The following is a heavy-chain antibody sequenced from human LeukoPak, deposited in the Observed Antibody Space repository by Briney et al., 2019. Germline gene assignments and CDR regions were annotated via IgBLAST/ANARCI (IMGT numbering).Heavy chain of an antibody. CDR3: ARGDYGDQRNYYYYGMDV. Sequence: GSSVKVSCKASGGTFSSYAISWVRQAPGQGLEWMGRIIPILGIANYAQKFQGRVTITADKSTSTAYMELSSLRSEDTAVYYCARGDYGDQRNYYYYGMDVWGQGTTVTVSS. CDR1: GGTFSSYA. D-gene: IGHD4-17*01. J-gene: IGHJ6*02. V-gene: IGHV1-69*04. CDR2: IIPILGIA.